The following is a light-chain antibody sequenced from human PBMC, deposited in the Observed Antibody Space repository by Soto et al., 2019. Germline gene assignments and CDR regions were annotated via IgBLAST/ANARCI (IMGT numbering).Light chain of an antibody. Sequence: LAQPTSVSGSPGQSITISCTGNHNDIGTYDYVSWYQQHPGRAPRLLIYGVTTRPSGISDRFSASKSGLTASLTISGLQPEDEADYYCSSFTSDRIYVFGPGTKVTVL. V-gene: IGLV2-14*03. CDR2: GVT. CDR3: SSFTSDRIYV. CDR1: HNDIGTYDY. J-gene: IGLJ1*01.